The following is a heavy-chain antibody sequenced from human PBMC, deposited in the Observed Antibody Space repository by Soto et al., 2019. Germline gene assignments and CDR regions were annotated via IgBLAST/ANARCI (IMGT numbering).Heavy chain of an antibody. CDR3: ARSRYGDYPVGYMDV. CDR2: IWYDGSNK. D-gene: IGHD4-17*01. J-gene: IGHJ6*03. CDR1: GFTFSSYG. V-gene: IGHV3-33*01. Sequence: QVQLVESGGGVVQPGRSLRLSCAASGFTFSSYGMHWVRQAPGKGLEWVAVIWYDGSNKYYADSVKGRFTISRDNSKNTLYLQMNSLRAEDTALYYWARSRYGDYPVGYMDVWGKGTTVTVSS.